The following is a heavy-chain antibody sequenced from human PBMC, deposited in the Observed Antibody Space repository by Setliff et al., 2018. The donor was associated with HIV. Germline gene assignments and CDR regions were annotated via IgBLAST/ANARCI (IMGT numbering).Heavy chain of an antibody. J-gene: IGHJ4*02. CDR1: GGSINSTSYY. Sequence: SETLSLTCTVSGGSINSTSYYWGWIRQPPGNGWEWIGSIYHTGSTYYKPSLKSRVTISVDTSKNQFSLRLSSVAAGDTAVYYCARSIVPAASGYYYFEYWGQGTLVTVSS. D-gene: IGHD3-3*01. V-gene: IGHV4-39*01. CDR2: IYHTGST. CDR3: ARSIVPAASGYYYFEY.